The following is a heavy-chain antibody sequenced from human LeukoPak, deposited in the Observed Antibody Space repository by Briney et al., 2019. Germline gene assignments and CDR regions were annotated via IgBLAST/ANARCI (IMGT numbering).Heavy chain of an antibody. D-gene: IGHD3-10*01. Sequence: SETLSLTCTVSGGSISSYYWSWIRQPAGKGLEWIGRIYTSGSTNYNPSLKSRVTMSVDTSKNQFSLKLSSVTAADTAVYYCARNRYYYGSGNYGVPNWFDPWGQGTLVTVSS. CDR2: IYTSGST. CDR1: GGSISSYY. J-gene: IGHJ5*02. CDR3: ARNRYYYGSGNYGVPNWFDP. V-gene: IGHV4-4*07.